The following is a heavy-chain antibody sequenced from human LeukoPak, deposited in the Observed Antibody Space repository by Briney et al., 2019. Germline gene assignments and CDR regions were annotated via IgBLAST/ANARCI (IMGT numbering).Heavy chain of an antibody. CDR1: AASFSSSEW. J-gene: IGHJ4*02. CDR3: ASRWVSTGEPY. CDR2: IRHSGNT. V-gene: IGHV4-4*02. Sequence: SETLSLTCAVSAASFSSSEWWTWVRQPPGKGLEWIGEIRHSGNTNYNPSLKSRVTISLDKSKNQFSLNLSSVTAADTAVYFCASRWVSTGEPYWGQGTLVTVS. D-gene: IGHD3-10*01.